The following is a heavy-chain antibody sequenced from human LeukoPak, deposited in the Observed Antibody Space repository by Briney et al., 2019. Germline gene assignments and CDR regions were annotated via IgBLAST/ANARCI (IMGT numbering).Heavy chain of an antibody. V-gene: IGHV1-69*04. Sequence: ASVKVSCKASGYTFTSYGISWVRQAPGQGLEWMGRIIPILGIANYAQKFQGRVTITADKSTSTAYMELSSLRSEDTAVYYCARSELATYFDYWGQGTLVTVSS. CDR1: GYTFTSYG. CDR3: ARSELATYFDY. CDR2: IIPILGIA. J-gene: IGHJ4*02. D-gene: IGHD6-13*01.